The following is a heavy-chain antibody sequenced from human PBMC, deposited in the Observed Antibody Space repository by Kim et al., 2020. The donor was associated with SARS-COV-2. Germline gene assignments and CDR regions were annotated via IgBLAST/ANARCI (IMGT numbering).Heavy chain of an antibody. V-gene: IGHV3-23*01. CDR1: GFTFSSYA. J-gene: IGHJ3*02. CDR2: ISGSGGST. D-gene: IGHD5-18*01. CDR3: AKDRSEDTAMAYAFDI. Sequence: GGSLRLSCAASGFTFSSYAMSWVRQAPGKGLEWVSAISGSGGSTYYADSVKGRFTISRDNSKNTLYLQMNSLRAEDTAVYYCAKDRSEDTAMAYAFDIWGQGTMVTVSS.